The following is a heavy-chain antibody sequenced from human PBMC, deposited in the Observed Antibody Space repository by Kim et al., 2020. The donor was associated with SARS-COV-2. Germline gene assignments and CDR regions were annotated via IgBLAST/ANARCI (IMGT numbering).Heavy chain of an antibody. V-gene: IGHV1-3*01. CDR2: LNAGNNDT. D-gene: IGHD6-19*01. J-gene: IGHJ4*02. CDR3: ARAVPGFYQLDY. CDR1: GYTFNTYA. Sequence: ASVKVSCKVTGYTFNTYAMHWVRQAPGQRLEWMGWLNAGNNDTEYSQKFQGRVTITRAASTAYMELSSLRSEDTAVYYCARAVPGFYQLDYWGQGTLVTV.